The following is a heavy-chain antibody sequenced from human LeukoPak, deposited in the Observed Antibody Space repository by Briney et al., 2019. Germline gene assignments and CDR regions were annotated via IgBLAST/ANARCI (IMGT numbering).Heavy chain of an antibody. CDR1: GFTFSNYI. J-gene: IGHJ3*02. V-gene: IGHV3-30*04. CDR3: ARVSIGSGYYSDAFDI. CDR2: IIENGSNQ. D-gene: IGHD3-22*01. Sequence: GRSLRLSCAASGFTFSNYIMHWVRQAPGKGLDWVAVIIENGSNQYYADSVKGRFTISRDNSKNTLFLQMNSLRAEDTAVYYCARVSIGSGYYSDAFDIWGQGTMVTVSS.